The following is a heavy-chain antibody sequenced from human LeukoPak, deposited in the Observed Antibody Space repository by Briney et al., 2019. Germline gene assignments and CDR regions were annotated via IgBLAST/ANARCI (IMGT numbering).Heavy chain of an antibody. D-gene: IGHD5-18*01. Sequence: SETLSLTCAVYGGSFSGYYWSWIRQPPGKGLEWIGEINHSGSTNYNPSLKSRVTISVDTSKNQFSLKLSSVTAADTAVYYCAGVRGYSYGNYYYYYMDVWGKGTAVTVSS. CDR3: AGVRGYSYGNYYYYYMDV. CDR1: GGSFSGYY. J-gene: IGHJ6*03. V-gene: IGHV4-34*01. CDR2: INHSGST.